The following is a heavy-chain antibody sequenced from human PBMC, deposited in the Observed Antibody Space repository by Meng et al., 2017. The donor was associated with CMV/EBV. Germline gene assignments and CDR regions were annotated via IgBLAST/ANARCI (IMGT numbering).Heavy chain of an antibody. D-gene: IGHD3-3*01. Sequence: GGSLRLSCAASGFTFSSYWMHWVRQAPGKGLVWVSRINSDGSSTSYADSVKGRFTISRDNAKNTLYLQMNSLRAEDTAVYYCARGRGFWSGKPTPSFDYWGQGTLVTVSS. CDR3: ARGRGFWSGKPTPSFDY. J-gene: IGHJ4*02. V-gene: IGHV3-74*01. CDR1: GFTFSSYW. CDR2: INSDGSST.